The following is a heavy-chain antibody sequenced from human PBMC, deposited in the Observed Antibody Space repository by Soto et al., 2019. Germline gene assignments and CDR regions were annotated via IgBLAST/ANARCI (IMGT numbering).Heavy chain of an antibody. V-gene: IGHV3-23*01. D-gene: IGHD6-19*01. CDR3: ARTESSGWSTRYGMDV. CDR1: GFTFASYN. J-gene: IGHJ6*02. Sequence: AGGSLRLSCASSGFTFASYNMTWVRQAPGKGLEWVSGISGSGGDTYYADSVKGRFTISRDNSKNTLYLQMSSLRAEDTATFYCARTESSGWSTRYGMDVWGQGTTVTVSS. CDR2: ISGSGGDT.